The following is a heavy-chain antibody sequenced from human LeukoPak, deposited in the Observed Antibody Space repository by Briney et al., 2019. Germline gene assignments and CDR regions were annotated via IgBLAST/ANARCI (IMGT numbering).Heavy chain of an antibody. Sequence: PSETLSLTCTVSGGSISGSTSYWGWIRQPPGKGLEWIGNIHHSGSTYYNPSLKSRVTISVDTSKNQFSLKLSSVTAADTAVYYCAGQTSLITMVRGVINGPPDYWGQGTLVTVSS. CDR1: GGSISGSTSY. D-gene: IGHD3-10*01. V-gene: IGHV4-39*01. CDR3: AGQTSLITMVRGVINGPPDY. CDR2: IHHSGST. J-gene: IGHJ4*02.